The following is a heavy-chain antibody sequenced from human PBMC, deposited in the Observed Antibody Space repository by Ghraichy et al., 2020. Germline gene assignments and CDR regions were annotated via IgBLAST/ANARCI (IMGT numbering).Heavy chain of an antibody. CDR1: GGSISSGGYS. D-gene: IGHD3-3*01. CDR3: ARGGIFGGSMNPWFDP. J-gene: IGHJ5*02. Sequence: SETLSLTCAVSGGSISSGGYSWSWIRQPPGKGLEWIGYIYHSGSTYYNPSLKSRVTISVDRSKNQFSLKLSSVTAADTAVYYCARGGIFGGSMNPWFDPWGQGTLVTVSS. CDR2: IYHSGST. V-gene: IGHV4-30-2*01.